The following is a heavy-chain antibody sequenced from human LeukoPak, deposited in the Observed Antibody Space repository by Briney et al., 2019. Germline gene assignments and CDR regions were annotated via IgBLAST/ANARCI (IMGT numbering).Heavy chain of an antibody. Sequence: GASVKVSCKASGYTFTSYDINWVRQATGQGLEWMGWMNPNSGNTGYAQKFLGRVTMTRNTSISTAYMELSSLRSEDTAVYYCARGNRLLWFGELSRGAFDIWGQGTMVTVSS. CDR2: MNPNSGNT. CDR1: GYTFTSYD. J-gene: IGHJ3*02. CDR3: ARGNRLLWFGELSRGAFDI. V-gene: IGHV1-8*01. D-gene: IGHD3-10*01.